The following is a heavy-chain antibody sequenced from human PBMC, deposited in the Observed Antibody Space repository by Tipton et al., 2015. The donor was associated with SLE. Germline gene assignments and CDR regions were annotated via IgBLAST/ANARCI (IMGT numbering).Heavy chain of an antibody. Sequence: TLSLTCTVSGGSISSHYWSWIRQPPGKGLEWIGYIYYSGSTYYNPSLKSRVTISVDTSKNQFSLKLSSVTAADTAVYYCARGTHGESDLNWFDPWGQGTLVTVSS. CDR1: GGSISSHY. V-gene: IGHV4-59*11. CDR2: IYYSGST. CDR3: ARGTHGESDLNWFDP. J-gene: IGHJ5*02. D-gene: IGHD3-10*01.